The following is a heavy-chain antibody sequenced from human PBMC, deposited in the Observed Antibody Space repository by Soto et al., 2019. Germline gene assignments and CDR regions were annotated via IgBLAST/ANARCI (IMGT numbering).Heavy chain of an antibody. J-gene: IGHJ1*01. CDR2: ISGSGGST. D-gene: IGHD2-15*01. CDR1: GFTFSSYA. V-gene: IGHV3-23*01. CDR3: AKDPDPIGYCSGGSCSTYGY. Sequence: VQLLESGGGLVQPGGSLRLSCAASGFTFSSYAMSWVRQAPGKGLEWVSAISGSGGSTYYADSVKGRFTLSRDNSKNTLYLPMNSLRAEDTAVYYCAKDPDPIGYCSGGSCSTYGYWGQGTLVTVSS.